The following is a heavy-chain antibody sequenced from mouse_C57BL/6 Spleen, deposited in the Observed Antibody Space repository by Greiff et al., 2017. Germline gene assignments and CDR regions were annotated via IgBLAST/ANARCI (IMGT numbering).Heavy chain of an antibody. Sequence: VQLQQSVAELVRPGASVKLSCTASGFNIKNTYMHWVKQRPEPGLEWIGRIDPANGNTKYAPKFQGKATITADTSSNTAYLQLSSLTSEDTAIYYCAREEEPVYDGYYAWYFDVWGTGTTVTVSS. CDR1: GFNIKNTY. CDR3: AREEEPVYDGYYAWYFDV. V-gene: IGHV14-3*01. CDR2: IDPANGNT. J-gene: IGHJ1*03. D-gene: IGHD2-3*01.